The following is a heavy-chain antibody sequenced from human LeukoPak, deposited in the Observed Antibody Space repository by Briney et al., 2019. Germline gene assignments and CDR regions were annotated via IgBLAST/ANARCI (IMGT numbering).Heavy chain of an antibody. J-gene: IGHJ4*02. D-gene: IGHD3-22*01. Sequence: ASVKVSCKASGYTFTGYYMHWVRQAPGQGLEWMGLINPNSGGTNYAQKFQGRVTMTRDTSISTAYMELSRLRSDDTAVYYCAILGPYDSSGYYYVDYWGQGTLVTVSS. CDR2: INPNSGGT. CDR1: GYTFTGYY. CDR3: AILGPYDSSGYYYVDY. V-gene: IGHV1-2*02.